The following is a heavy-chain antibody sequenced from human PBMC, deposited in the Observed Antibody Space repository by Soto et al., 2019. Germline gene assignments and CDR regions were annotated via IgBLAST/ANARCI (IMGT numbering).Heavy chain of an antibody. J-gene: IGHJ4*02. Sequence: GASVKVSCKASGYTFTGHSIHWVRQAPGQGLEWMGWINPNSGGTNYAQKLQGRVTMTRDTSISTAYMELSRLRSDDTAVYYCAIPLGYSNHWWPGASDNCGQGTFGTGS. CDR2: INPNSGGT. D-gene: IGHD1-26*01. CDR3: AIPLGYSNHWWPGASDN. V-gene: IGHV1-2*02. CDR1: GYTFTGHS.